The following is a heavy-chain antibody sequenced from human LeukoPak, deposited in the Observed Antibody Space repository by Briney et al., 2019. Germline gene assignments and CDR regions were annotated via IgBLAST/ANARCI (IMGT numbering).Heavy chain of an antibody. D-gene: IGHD6-19*01. CDR2: IIPIFGTA. J-gene: IGHJ4*02. CDR3: AIRTKREFCSGWHEGY. V-gene: IGHV1-69*13. Sequence: SVKVSCKASGGTFSSYAISWVRQAPGQGLEWMGGIIPIFGTANYAQKFQGRVTITADESTSTAYMELSSLRSEDTAVYYCAIRTKREFCSGWHEGYWGQGTLVTVSS. CDR1: GGTFSSYA.